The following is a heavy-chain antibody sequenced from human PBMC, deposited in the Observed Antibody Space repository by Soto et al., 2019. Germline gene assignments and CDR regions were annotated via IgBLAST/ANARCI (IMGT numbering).Heavy chain of an antibody. CDR2: IVAGSGNT. J-gene: IGHJ6*02. D-gene: IGHD2-2*01. V-gene: IGHV1-58*01. CDR1: GYTFSDSA. CDR3: AAGRTGGSYYGMDV. Sequence: ASVKVSCKASGYTFSDSAVQWVRQARGQGLEWIGWIVAGSGNTNYAQKFQERVTITRDMSTSTAYMELSSLRSDDTAVYYCAAGRTGGSYYGMDVWGQGTTVTVSS.